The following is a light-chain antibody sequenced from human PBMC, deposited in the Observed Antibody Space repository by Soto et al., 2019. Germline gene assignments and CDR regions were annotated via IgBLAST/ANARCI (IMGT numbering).Light chain of an antibody. CDR2: DAS. V-gene: IGKV3-11*01. J-gene: IGKJ2*01. CDR1: QSVSNY. CDR3: QQRSNWPPMYT. Sequence: EIVLTQFPATLSLSPGERATLSCRASQSVSNYLAWYQQKPGRAPRLLIYDASNRATGVPSRFSGSGSGTDFTLTISSLEPEDFAVYYCQQRSNWPPMYTFGQGTKLEIK.